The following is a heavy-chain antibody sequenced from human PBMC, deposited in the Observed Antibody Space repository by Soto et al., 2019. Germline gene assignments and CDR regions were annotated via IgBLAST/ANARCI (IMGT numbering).Heavy chain of an antibody. CDR3: TRDSMLPVAGPFDY. CDR2: IRSKAYGGTT. J-gene: IGHJ4*02. V-gene: IGHV3-49*03. D-gene: IGHD6-19*01. Sequence: EVQLVESGGGLVQPGRSLRLSCTASGFTFGDYAMSWFRQAPGKGLEWVGFIRSKAYGGTTEYAASVKGRFTISRDDSKSIAYLQMNSLKTEDTAVYYCTRDSMLPVAGPFDYWGQGTLVTVSS. CDR1: GFTFGDYA.